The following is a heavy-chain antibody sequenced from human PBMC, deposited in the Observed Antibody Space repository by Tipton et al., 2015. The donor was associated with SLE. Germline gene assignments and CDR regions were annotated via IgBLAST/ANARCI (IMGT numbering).Heavy chain of an antibody. CDR2: IYYTGTT. CDR1: GGSISSSH. D-gene: IGHD2-21*02. Sequence: GLVKPSESLSLTCTVSGGSISSSHWSWIRQPPGKGLEWIGSIYYTGTTSYNPSLESRVTISVDPAKNQFSLKLTSVTAADTAVYYCARGVVTWRGAILGVDVWGQGATVNVSS. V-gene: IGHV4-59*08. CDR3: ARGVVTWRGAILGVDV. J-gene: IGHJ6*02.